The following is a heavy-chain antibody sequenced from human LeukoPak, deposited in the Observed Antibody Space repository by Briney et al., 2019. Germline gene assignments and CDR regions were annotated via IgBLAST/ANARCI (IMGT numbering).Heavy chain of an antibody. J-gene: IGHJ6*03. CDR3: ARGHSSSWYVRYYYYMDV. V-gene: IGHV1-24*01. D-gene: IGHD6-13*01. CDR2: FDPEDGET. CDR1: GYTLTELS. Sequence: ASVKVSCKVSGYTLTELSMHWVRQAPGKGLEWMGGFDPEDGETIYAQKFQGRVTMTEDTSTDTAYMELSSLRSEDTAVYYCARGHSSSWYVRYYYYMDVWGKGTTVTVSS.